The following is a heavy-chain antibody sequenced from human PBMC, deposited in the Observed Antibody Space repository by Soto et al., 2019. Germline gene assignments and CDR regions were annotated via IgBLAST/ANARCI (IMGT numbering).Heavy chain of an antibody. J-gene: IGHJ4*02. CDR1: GGTFSSYA. CDR2: IIPIFGTA. D-gene: IGHD6-13*01. CDR3: GRGGAAAESYFDY. V-gene: IGHV1-69*13. Sequence: ASVKVSCKASGGTFSSYAISRVRQAPGQGLEWMGGIIPIFGTANYAQKFQGRVTITADESTSTAYMELSSLRSEDTAVYYCGRGGAAAESYFDYWGQGTLVTVSS.